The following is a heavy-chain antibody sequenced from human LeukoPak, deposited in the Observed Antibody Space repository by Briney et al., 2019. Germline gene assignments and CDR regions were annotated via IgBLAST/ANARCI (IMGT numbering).Heavy chain of an antibody. CDR1: GGSISSYY. D-gene: IGHD6-13*01. CDR3: ARLRYSSSWYYFDY. J-gene: IGHJ4*02. V-gene: IGHV4-59*08. CDR2: IYYSGST. Sequence: SETLSLTCTVSGGSISSYYLSWIRQPPGKGLEWLGYIYYSGSTNYNPSLKSRVTISLDMSKNQFSLKLSSVTAADTAVYYCARLRYSSSWYYFDYWGQGTLVTVSS.